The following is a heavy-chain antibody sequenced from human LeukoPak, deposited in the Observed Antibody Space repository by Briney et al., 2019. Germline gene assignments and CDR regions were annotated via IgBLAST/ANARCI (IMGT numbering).Heavy chain of an antibody. Sequence: TGGSLRLSCAASGFTFTSHAMSWVRQPPGKGLEWIGSISYSGSTHYNPSLQSRFTISVDTSKNQFSLKVTSVTASDTAVYYCARPGSAWFDAFDIWGQGTLVTVSS. CDR1: GFTFTSHA. D-gene: IGHD6-19*01. J-gene: IGHJ3*02. V-gene: IGHV4-39*01. CDR3: ARPGSAWFDAFDI. CDR2: ISYSGST.